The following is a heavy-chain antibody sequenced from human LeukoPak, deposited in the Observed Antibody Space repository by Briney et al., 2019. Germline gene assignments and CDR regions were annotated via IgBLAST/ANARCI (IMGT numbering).Heavy chain of an antibody. CDR1: GFTFSSYE. Sequence: TGGSLRLSCAASGFTFSSYEMNWVRQAPGNGLDCASYISSSGSTIYYADSVQGRFTISRDNAKNSLYLHMNSLRAEDTAVYYCARDLGAHYSSTYWGQGTLVTVSS. J-gene: IGHJ4*02. V-gene: IGHV3-48*03. CDR3: ARDLGAHYSSTY. CDR2: ISSSGSTI. D-gene: IGHD6-19*01.